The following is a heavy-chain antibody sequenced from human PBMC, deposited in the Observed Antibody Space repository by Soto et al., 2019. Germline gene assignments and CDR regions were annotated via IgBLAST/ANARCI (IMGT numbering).Heavy chain of an antibody. Sequence: SETLSLTCPVSGGPISSGGYYWSWIRQHPGKGLEWIGYIYYSGSTYYNPSLKSRVTISVDTSKNQFSLKLSSVTAADTAVYYCARDQRPPYYYDSSGYFNYYYYGMDVWGQGTTVTVSS. CDR1: GGPISSGGYY. V-gene: IGHV4-31*03. D-gene: IGHD3-22*01. CDR3: ARDQRPPYYYDSSGYFNYYYYGMDV. J-gene: IGHJ6*02. CDR2: IYYSGST.